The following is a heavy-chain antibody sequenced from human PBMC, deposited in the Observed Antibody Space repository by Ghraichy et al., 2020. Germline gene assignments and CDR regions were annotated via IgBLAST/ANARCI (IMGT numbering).Heavy chain of an antibody. V-gene: IGHV3-20*04. Sequence: GESLRLSCEASGFTFDEHGISWVRQVPGRGLEWVADINWNGGSTGYVDSVKGRFTISRDNAKNSLYLQMNSLRAEDTALYYCAARKWELDAFDIWGQGTMVTVSS. D-gene: IGHD1-26*01. CDR3: AARKWELDAFDI. J-gene: IGHJ3*02. CDR1: GFTFDEHG. CDR2: INWNGGST.